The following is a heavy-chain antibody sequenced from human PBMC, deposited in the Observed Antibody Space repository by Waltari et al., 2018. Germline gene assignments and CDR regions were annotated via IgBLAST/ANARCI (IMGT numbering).Heavy chain of an antibody. Sequence: EVQLLESGGGLVQPGGSLRLSCAASGFTFSSYAMSWVGQAPGKGLEWVSAISGSGGSTYYADSVKGRFTISRDNSKNTLYLQMNSLRAEDTAVYYCAKDSSSWYGWSWFDPWGQGTLVTVSS. V-gene: IGHV3-23*01. CDR3: AKDSSSWYGWSWFDP. CDR1: GFTFSSYA. CDR2: ISGSGGST. D-gene: IGHD6-13*01. J-gene: IGHJ5*02.